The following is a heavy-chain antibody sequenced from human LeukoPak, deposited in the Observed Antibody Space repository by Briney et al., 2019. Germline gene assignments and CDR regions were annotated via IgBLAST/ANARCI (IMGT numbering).Heavy chain of an antibody. D-gene: IGHD1-26*01. Sequence: SQTLSLTCAISGDSVTSDSAAWNWIRQSPSIGLEWLASTYFRSKWYYDYALAVKGRITINPDTSKNQFSLQLNSVTPEDTAVYFCARDPVGGSTIFDSWGQGTLVTVSS. CDR1: GDSVTSDSAA. V-gene: IGHV6-1*01. CDR2: TYFRSKWYY. J-gene: IGHJ4*02. CDR3: ARDPVGGSTIFDS.